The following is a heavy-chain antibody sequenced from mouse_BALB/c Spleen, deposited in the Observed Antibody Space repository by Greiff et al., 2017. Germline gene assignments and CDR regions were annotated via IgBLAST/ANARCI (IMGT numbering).Heavy chain of an antibody. J-gene: IGHJ3*01. V-gene: IGHV7-3*02. CDR1: GFTFTDYY. CDR2: IRNKANGYTT. Sequence: EVKLVESGGGLVQPGGSLRLSCATSGFTFTDYYMSWVRQPPGKALEWLGFIRNKANGYTTEYSASVKGRFTISRDNSQSILYLQMNTLRAEDSATYDCAREGRAWFAYGGQGTLVTVSA. CDR3: AREGRAWFAY.